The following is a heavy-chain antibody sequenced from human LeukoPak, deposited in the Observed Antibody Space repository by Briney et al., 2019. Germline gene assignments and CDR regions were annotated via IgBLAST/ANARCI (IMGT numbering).Heavy chain of an antibody. J-gene: IGHJ4*02. CDR3: AKSMARGVTDFDY. CDR1: GFTFSSYE. D-gene: IGHD3-10*01. Sequence: GGSLRLSCAASGFTFSSYEMNWVRQAPGKGLEWVSAISGSGGSTYYADSVKGRFTISRDNSKNTLYLQMNSLRAEDTAVYYCAKSMARGVTDFDYWGQGTLVTVSS. V-gene: IGHV3-23*01. CDR2: ISGSGGST.